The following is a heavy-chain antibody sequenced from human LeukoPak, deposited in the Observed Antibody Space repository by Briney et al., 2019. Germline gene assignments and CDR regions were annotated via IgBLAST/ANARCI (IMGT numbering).Heavy chain of an antibody. J-gene: IGHJ3*02. D-gene: IGHD2-2*01. V-gene: IGHV1-2*02. CDR3: ARGGVEYCSSTTCHDAFDI. Sequence: ASVTVSFKASGYTFTVYYMHWVRQAPGQGLEWMGWINPNNGGTTYAQKFQGRVTMTRDTSITTAYMELSRLRSDETAVYYCARGGVEYCSSTTCHDAFDIWGQGTMVTVSS. CDR2: INPNNGGT. CDR1: GYTFTVYY.